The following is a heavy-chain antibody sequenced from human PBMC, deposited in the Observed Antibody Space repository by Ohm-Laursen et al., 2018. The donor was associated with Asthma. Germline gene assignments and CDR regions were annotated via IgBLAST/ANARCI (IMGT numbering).Heavy chain of an antibody. V-gene: IGHV3-64D*08. CDR3: IKDLSGTYSFDY. J-gene: IGHJ4*02. CDR1: GFTFSSYT. D-gene: IGHD1-26*01. Sequence: SLRLFCTASGFTFSSYTMHWVRQAPGKGLDYVSSMNGNGDTTHYADSVKGRFTISRDNSKNTLYLQMSSLRAEDTAVYHCIKDLSGTYSFDYWGQGALVTVSS. CDR2: MNGNGDTT.